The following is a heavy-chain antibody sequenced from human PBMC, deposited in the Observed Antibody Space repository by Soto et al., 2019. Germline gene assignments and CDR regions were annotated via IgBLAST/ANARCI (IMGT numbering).Heavy chain of an antibody. D-gene: IGHD1-26*01. V-gene: IGHV4-34*01. CDR3: ARERVGPSKNWFDP. CDR1: GGSFSGYY. CDR2: INHSGST. Sequence: TLSLTCAVYGGSFSGYYWSWIRQPPGKGLEWIGEINHSGSTNYNPSLKSRVTISVDTSKNQFSLKLSSVTAADTAVYYCARERVGPSKNWFDPWGQGTLVTVSS. J-gene: IGHJ5*02.